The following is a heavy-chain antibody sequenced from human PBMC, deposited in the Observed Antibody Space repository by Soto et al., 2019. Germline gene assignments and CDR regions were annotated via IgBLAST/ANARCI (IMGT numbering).Heavy chain of an antibody. CDR2: INHSGST. CDR1: GGSFSGYY. CDR3: ARGITGTTGGFDY. V-gene: IGHV4-34*01. J-gene: IGHJ4*02. Sequence: SETLSLTCAVYGGSFSGYYWSWIRQPPGKGLEWIGEINHSGSTNYNPSLKSRVTISVDTSKNQFSLKLSSMTAADTALYYCARGITGTTGGFDYWGQGTLVTVSS. D-gene: IGHD1-20*01.